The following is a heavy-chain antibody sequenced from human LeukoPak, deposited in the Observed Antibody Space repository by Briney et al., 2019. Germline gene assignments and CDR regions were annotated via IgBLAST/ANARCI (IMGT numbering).Heavy chain of an antibody. Sequence: SETLSLTCTVSGGSISSGDYYWSWIRQPPGKGLEWIGYIYYSGSTYYNPSLKSRVTISVDTSKNQFSLKLSSVTAADTAVYYCARERLTGYYGHYYGMGVWGQGTTVTVSS. V-gene: IGHV4-30-4*01. CDR2: IYYSGST. D-gene: IGHD3-9*01. CDR1: GGSISSGDYY. J-gene: IGHJ6*02. CDR3: ARERLTGYYGHYYGMGV.